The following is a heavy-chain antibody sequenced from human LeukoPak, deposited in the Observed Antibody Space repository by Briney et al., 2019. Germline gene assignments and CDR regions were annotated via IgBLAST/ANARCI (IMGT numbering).Heavy chain of an antibody. CDR1: GFTVSSNY. J-gene: IGHJ6*02. CDR3: ARDHVSNGMDV. V-gene: IGHV3-53*01. CDR2: IYSGGST. Sequence: GGSLGLSCAASGFTVSSNYMSWVRQAPGKGLEWVSVIYSGGSTYYADSVKGRFTISRDNSKNTLYLQMNSLRAEDTAVYYCARDHVSNGMDVWGQGTTVTVSS. D-gene: IGHD6-13*01.